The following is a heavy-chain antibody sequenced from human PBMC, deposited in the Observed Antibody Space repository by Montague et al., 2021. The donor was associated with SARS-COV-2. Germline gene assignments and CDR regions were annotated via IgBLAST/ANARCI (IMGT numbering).Heavy chain of an antibody. CDR1: GGSISSYY. V-gene: IGHV4-59*01. CDR2: IYYSGST. Sequence: SETLSLTCTVSGGSISSYYWSWIRQPPGKGLEWIGYIYYSGSTNYNPSLKSRVTISVDMSKNQFSLKLSSVTAADTAVYYCARAPVAHITIFGVVTSFDYWGQGTLVTVAP. D-gene: IGHD3-3*01. J-gene: IGHJ4*02. CDR3: ARAPVAHITIFGVVTSFDY.